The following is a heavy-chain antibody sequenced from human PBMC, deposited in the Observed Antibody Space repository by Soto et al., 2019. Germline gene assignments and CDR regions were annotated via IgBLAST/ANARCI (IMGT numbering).Heavy chain of an antibody. CDR3: ARERITIFGVVTDYYYGMDV. J-gene: IGHJ6*02. D-gene: IGHD3-3*01. Sequence: SVKVSCKASGGTFSSYAISWVRQAPGQGLEWMGGIIPIFGTANYAQKFQGRVTITADESTSTAYMELSSLRSEDTAVYYCARERITIFGVVTDYYYGMDVWGQGTTVTVSS. CDR1: GGTFSSYA. CDR2: IIPIFGTA. V-gene: IGHV1-69*13.